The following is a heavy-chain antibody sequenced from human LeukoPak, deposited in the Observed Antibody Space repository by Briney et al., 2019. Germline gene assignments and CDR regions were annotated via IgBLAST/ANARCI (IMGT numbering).Heavy chain of an antibody. CDR2: ISGRGGRT. D-gene: IGHD2-15*01. V-gene: IGHV3-23*01. CDR1: GFTFSSYA. Sequence: GGSLRLSCAASGFTFSSYAMSWVRQAPGKGLEWVSAISGRGGRTYYADSVKGRFTISRDNSKDTLFLQMDSLRAEDTAVYYCAKIRSEVVVAATNYWGQGTLVSVSS. J-gene: IGHJ4*02. CDR3: AKIRSEVVVAATNY.